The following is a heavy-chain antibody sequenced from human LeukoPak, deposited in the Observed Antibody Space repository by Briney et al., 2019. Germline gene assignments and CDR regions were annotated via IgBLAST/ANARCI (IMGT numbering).Heavy chain of an antibody. CDR3: AGGLGGFVY. CDR2: THYRSKWFN. D-gene: IGHD1-26*01. V-gene: IGHV6-1*01. CDR1: GDSVSSNSAA. Sequence: QTLSLTCAISGDSVSSNSAAWNWIRQSPSRGLEWLGRTHYRSKWFNDYAVSVQRRITINADTSKNQFSLQLNSVTPEDTAVYYCAGGLGGFVYWSQGTLVTVSS. J-gene: IGHJ4*02.